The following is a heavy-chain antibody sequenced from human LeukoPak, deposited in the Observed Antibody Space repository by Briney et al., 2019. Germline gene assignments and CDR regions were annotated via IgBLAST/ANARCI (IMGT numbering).Heavy chain of an antibody. D-gene: IGHD5-12*01. CDR1: GFTFSNTW. CDR3: TTDGYSGYGGLYDY. Sequence: KPGGSLRLSCAASGFTFSNTWMSWVRQAPGKGLEWVGRIKSKTDGGTTDYAAPVKGRFIISRDDSKNTLYLQMNSLKTEDTAVYYCTTDGYSGYGGLYDYWGQGTLVTVSS. J-gene: IGHJ4*02. V-gene: IGHV3-15*01. CDR2: IKSKTDGGTT.